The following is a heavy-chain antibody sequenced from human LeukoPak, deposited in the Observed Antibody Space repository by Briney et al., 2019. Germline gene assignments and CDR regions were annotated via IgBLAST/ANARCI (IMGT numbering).Heavy chain of an antibody. J-gene: IGHJ4*02. V-gene: IGHV1-2*02. CDR3: ARVSYGYSVYFDY. CDR1: GYTFTGYY. Sequence: ASVKVPCKASGYTFTGYYMHWVRQAPGQGLEWMGWINPNSGGTNYAQKFQGRVTMTRDTSISTAYMELSRLRSDDTAVYYCARVSYGYSVYFDYWGQGTLVTVSS. CDR2: INPNSGGT. D-gene: IGHD5-18*01.